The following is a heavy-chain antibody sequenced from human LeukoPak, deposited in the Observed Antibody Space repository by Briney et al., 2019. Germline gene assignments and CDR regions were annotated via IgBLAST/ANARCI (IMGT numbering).Heavy chain of an antibody. CDR1: GFTFSSYA. J-gene: IGHJ4*02. CDR2: ISYDGSNK. V-gene: IGHV3-30-3*01. Sequence: GGSLRLSCAASGFTFSSYAMHWVRQAPGKGLEWVAVISYDGSNKYYADSVKGRFTISRDNSKNTLYLQMNSLRAEDTAVYYCAKDRLSGSYYNMYYFDYWGQGTLVTVSS. D-gene: IGHD3-10*01. CDR3: AKDRLSGSYYNMYYFDY.